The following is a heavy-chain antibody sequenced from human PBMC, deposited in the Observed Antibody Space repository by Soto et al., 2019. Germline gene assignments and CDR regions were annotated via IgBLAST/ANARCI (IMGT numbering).Heavy chain of an antibody. CDR2: VYYSQNT. CDR3: AREIRNSDGWYYFDF. CDR1: GGSISNYY. V-gene: IGHV4-59*01. Sequence: NPSETLSLTCTVSGGSISNYYWTWIRQPPGKGLEWIGYVYYSQNTNYNPSLQSRVTISVDTSNNQFSLNLSSVTAADTAVYYCAREIRNSDGWYYFDFWGQGTLVTVSS. D-gene: IGHD6-19*01. J-gene: IGHJ4*02.